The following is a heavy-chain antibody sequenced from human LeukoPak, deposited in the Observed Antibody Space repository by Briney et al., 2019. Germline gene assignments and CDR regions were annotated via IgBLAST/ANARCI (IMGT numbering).Heavy chain of an antibody. D-gene: IGHD3-3*01. J-gene: IGHJ4*02. CDR1: GFTFSSYE. CDR2: ISGSATVI. V-gene: IGHV3-48*03. Sequence: GGSLRLSCAASGFTFSSYELNWVRQAPGKGLEWVSYISGSATVIYYADSVKGRFTISRDNSKNTLYLQMNSLRAEDTAVYYCAKEPDLRFLEWLLWGQGTLVTVSS. CDR3: AKEPDLRFLEWLL.